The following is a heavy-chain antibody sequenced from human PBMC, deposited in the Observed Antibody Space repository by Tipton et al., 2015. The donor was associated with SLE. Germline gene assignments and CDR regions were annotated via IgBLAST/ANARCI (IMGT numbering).Heavy chain of an antibody. D-gene: IGHD1-26*01. CDR2: IYYSGST. CDR3: ARPGMGGWYFDL. CDR1: GGSISSSSYY. V-gene: IGHV4-61*01. J-gene: IGHJ2*01. Sequence: TLSLTCTVSGGSISSSSYYWSWIRQPPGKGLEWIGYIYYSGSTNYNPSLKSRVTISVDTSKNQFSLKLSSVTAADTTVYYCARPGMGGWYFDLWGRGTLVTVSS.